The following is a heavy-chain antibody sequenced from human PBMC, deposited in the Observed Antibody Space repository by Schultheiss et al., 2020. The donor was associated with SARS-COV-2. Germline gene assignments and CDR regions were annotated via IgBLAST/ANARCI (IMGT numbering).Heavy chain of an antibody. CDR1: GGSISSSNW. CDR3: AREIRVWELRGAFDI. J-gene: IGHJ3*02. Sequence: SETLSLTCSVPGGSISSSNWWSWVRQPPGKGLEWIGEIYHSGSTNYNPSLKSRVTISVDKSKNQFSLKLSSVTAADTAVYYCAREIRVWELRGAFDIWGQGTMVTVSS. V-gene: IGHV4-4*02. D-gene: IGHD1-26*01. CDR2: IYHSGST.